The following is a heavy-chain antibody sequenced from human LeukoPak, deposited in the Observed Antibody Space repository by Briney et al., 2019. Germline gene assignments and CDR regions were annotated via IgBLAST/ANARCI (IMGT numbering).Heavy chain of an antibody. D-gene: IGHD3-10*01. J-gene: IGHJ4*02. Sequence: GGSLRLSWAASGFAVSSNYMNWVRQAPGKGLEWVSVIYSDGRTYYADSVKGRFTISRDISKNTLFLQMTSLRAEDTAVYYCAKVKGWYGEGYFDYWGQGTLVTVSS. CDR2: IYSDGRT. CDR3: AKVKGWYGEGYFDY. V-gene: IGHV3-53*01. CDR1: GFAVSSNY.